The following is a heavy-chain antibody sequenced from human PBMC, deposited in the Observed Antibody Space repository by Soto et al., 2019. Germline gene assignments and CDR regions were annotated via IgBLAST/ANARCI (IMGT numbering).Heavy chain of an antibody. CDR1: GFTFGDYA. J-gene: IGHJ6*02. V-gene: IGHV3-49*03. Sequence: GGSLRLSCTASGFTFGDYAMSWFRQAPGKGPEWVGFIRSKAYGGTTEYAASVKGRFTISRDDSKSIAYLQMNSLKTEDTAVYYCTRSMILWTQYYYYGMDVWGQGTTVTVSS. CDR2: IRSKAYGGTT. CDR3: TRSMILWTQYYYYGMDV. D-gene: IGHD3-16*01.